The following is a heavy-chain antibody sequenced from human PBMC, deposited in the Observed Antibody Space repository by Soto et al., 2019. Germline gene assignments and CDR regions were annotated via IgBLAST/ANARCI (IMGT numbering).Heavy chain of an antibody. CDR2: IYYSGST. V-gene: IGHV4-30-4*01. Sequence: TSETLSLTCTVSGGSISSGDYYWSWIRQPPGKGLEWIGYIYYSGSTYYNPSLRSRVTISVDTSKNQFSLKLSSVTAADTAVYYCASTSRSWSLYYFDYWGQGTLVTVSS. D-gene: IGHD2-15*01. J-gene: IGHJ4*02. CDR3: ASTSRSWSLYYFDY. CDR1: GGSISSGDYY.